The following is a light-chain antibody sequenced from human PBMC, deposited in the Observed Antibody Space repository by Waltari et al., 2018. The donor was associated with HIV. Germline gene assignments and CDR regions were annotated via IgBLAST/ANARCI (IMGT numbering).Light chain of an antibody. Sequence: QSVLTQPPSASGNPGQRVIISCSGITSNIGRNIVNWYPKLPGTAPKLLIYTTCQWPSGIPNRFAGSKSGTSASLAISGLQSEDEGDYFCAAWDDSLNGYVLGTGTRVTVL. CDR1: TSNIGRNI. V-gene: IGLV1-44*01. J-gene: IGLJ1*01. CDR2: TTC. CDR3: AAWDDSLNGYV.